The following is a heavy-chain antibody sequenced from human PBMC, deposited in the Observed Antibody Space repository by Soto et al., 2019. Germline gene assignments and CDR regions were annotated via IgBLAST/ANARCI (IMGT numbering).Heavy chain of an antibody. V-gene: IGHV4-4*02. CDR1: DGSFTSNNW. D-gene: IGHD1-7*01. J-gene: IGHJ4*02. CDR2: IYRTGST. CDR3: ASRDPGTSVDY. Sequence: PSETLSLTCAVSDGSFTSNNWCTWVRQPPGQGLEWIGEIYRTGSTNYNPSLKSRVTISLDKSENQFSLKVTSLTAADTAVYYCASRDPGTSVDYWGQGTLVTVSS.